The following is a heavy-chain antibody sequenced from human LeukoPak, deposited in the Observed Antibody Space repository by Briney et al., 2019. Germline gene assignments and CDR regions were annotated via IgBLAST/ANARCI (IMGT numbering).Heavy chain of an antibody. CDR3: VRGAPNYYDSSGEYLTYFQN. CDR1: GFGFNSFN. D-gene: IGHD3-22*01. Sequence: GGSLRLSCAASGFGFNSFNMHWVRQAPGKGQEWVSSISPSGTGYIYYADSVRGRFIISRDNAMDSLYLQMNSLRAEDTAVYYCVRGAPNYYDSSGEYLTYFQNWGRGTPVTVSS. J-gene: IGHJ1*01. CDR2: ISPSGTGYI. V-gene: IGHV3-21*06.